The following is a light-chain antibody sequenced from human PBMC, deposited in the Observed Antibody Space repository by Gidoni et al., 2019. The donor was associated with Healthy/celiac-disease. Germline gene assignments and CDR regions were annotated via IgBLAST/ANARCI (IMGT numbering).Light chain of an antibody. CDR3: QQYYSTPQT. CDR1: QSVLYNSNNKNY. CDR2: WAS. Sequence: DIVMTQSPDSLAVSLGERATINCKSSQSVLYNSNNKNYLAWYQQKPGQPPNLLIYWASTRESGVPDRFSCSGSGTDFTLTIRSLQAEDVAVYYCQQYYSTPQTFGQGTKVEIK. V-gene: IGKV4-1*01. J-gene: IGKJ1*01.